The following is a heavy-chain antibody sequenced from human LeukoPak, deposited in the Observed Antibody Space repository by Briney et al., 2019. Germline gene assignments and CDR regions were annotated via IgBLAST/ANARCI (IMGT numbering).Heavy chain of an antibody. D-gene: IGHD6-6*01. V-gene: IGHV3-7*01. CDR3: ARIGYSSSSFDY. CDR2: IKQDGSEK. Sequence: RTGGSLRLSCAASGFTFSSYWMSWVRQAPGKGLEWVANIKQDGSEKYYVDSVKGRFTISRDNARNSVYLQMNSLRAEDTAVYYCARIGYSSSSFDYWGQGTLVTVSS. J-gene: IGHJ4*02. CDR1: GFTFSSYW.